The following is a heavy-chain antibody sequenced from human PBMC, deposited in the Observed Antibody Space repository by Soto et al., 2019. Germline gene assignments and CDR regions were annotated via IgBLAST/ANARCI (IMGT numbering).Heavy chain of an antibody. J-gene: IGHJ5*02. Sequence: QMQLQESSTGLVKPSETLSLTCSVYGGSITNTNYSCVWLRQPPGKGLEWIGMIYHNGRTYYSESLKSLVTMSVDPSQNQISLKVTSVTDAARAGYYGARSGSRGHLRDWFDPCGPGSLVTGSS. CDR3: ARSGSRGHLRDWFDP. CDR1: GGSITNTNYS. CDR2: IYHNGRT. V-gene: IGHV4-39*01. D-gene: IGHD3-10*01.